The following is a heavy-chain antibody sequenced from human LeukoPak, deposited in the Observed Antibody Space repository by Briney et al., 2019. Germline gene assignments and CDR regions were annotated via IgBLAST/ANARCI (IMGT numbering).Heavy chain of an antibody. CDR1: GGSISSGDYY. Sequence: SETLSLTCTVSGGSISSGDYYWSWIRQPPGKGLEWIGYIYYSGSTYYNPSLKSRVTISVDTSKNQFSLKLSSVTAADTAVYYCARDIPTRYYYGSGSHKGFDYWGQGTLVTVSS. D-gene: IGHD3-10*01. V-gene: IGHV4-30-4*08. CDR2: IYYSGST. CDR3: ARDIPTRYYYGSGSHKGFDY. J-gene: IGHJ4*02.